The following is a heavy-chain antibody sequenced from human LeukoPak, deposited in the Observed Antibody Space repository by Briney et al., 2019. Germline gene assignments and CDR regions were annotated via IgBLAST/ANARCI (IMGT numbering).Heavy chain of an antibody. D-gene: IGHD1-26*01. CDR2: ISTYNGNT. V-gene: IGHV1-18*01. Sequence: ASVKVSCKASGYTFTSYGISWVRQAPGQGLEWMGWISTYNGNTNYAQKFQGRVTMTTDTSTSTAYMELRSLRSDDTAVYYCARDRWTIVGATTLDYWGQGTLVTVSS. CDR3: ARDRWTIVGATTLDY. CDR1: GYTFTSYG. J-gene: IGHJ4*02.